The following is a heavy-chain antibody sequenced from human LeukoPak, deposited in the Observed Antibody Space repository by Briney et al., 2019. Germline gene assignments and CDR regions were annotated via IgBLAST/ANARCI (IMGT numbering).Heavy chain of an antibody. D-gene: IGHD1-26*01. V-gene: IGHV3-23*01. Sequence: GGSLRLSCAASGFTFSSYAMSWVRQAPGKGLQWVSSISVTGGSTYYADSVKGRFTISRDNSKNTLYLQMHSLRAEETAIYYCASGNSFDYWGQGTLVTVSS. CDR3: ASGNSFDY. J-gene: IGHJ4*02. CDR2: ISVTGGST. CDR1: GFTFSSYA.